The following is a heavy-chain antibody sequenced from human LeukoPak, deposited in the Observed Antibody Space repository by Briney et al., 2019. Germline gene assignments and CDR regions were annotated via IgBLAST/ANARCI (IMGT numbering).Heavy chain of an antibody. D-gene: IGHD3-10*01. CDR1: GYAFSGYY. J-gene: IGHJ5*02. Sequence: ASVKVSCKASGYAFSGYYMQWVRQAPGQGPEWMGWINLKSGDTHYAERFQGRVTMTRDTSITTAYMDLSRLTYDDTAVYYCARGLYPYLPGNYYNWFDRWGQGTLVTI. CDR2: INLKSGDT. CDR3: ARGLYPYLPGNYYNWFDR. V-gene: IGHV1-2*02.